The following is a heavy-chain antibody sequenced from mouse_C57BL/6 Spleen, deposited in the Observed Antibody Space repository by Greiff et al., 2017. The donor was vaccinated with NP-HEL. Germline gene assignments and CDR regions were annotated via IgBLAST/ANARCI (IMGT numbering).Heavy chain of an antibody. J-gene: IGHJ4*01. CDR2: INPNNGGT. D-gene: IGHD1-1*01. Sequence: EVQLQQSGPELVKPGASVKIPCKASGYTFTDYNMDWVKQSHGKSLEWIGDINPNNGGTIYNQKFKGKATLTVDKSSSTAYMELRSLTSEDTAVYYCARSYYYGSSGAMDYWGQGTSVTVSS. CDR3: ARSYYYGSSGAMDY. V-gene: IGHV1-18*01. CDR1: GYTFTDYN.